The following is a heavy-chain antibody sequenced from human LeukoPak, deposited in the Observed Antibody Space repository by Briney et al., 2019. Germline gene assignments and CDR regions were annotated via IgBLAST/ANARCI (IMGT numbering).Heavy chain of an antibody. Sequence: PGGSLRLSCAASGFTFSSYSMNWVRQAPGKGLEWVSSISSSSYIYYADSVKGRFTISRDNAKNSLYLQMNSLRAEDTAVYYCASMNIVVVPAARDDIWGQGTMVTVSS. CDR3: ASMNIVVVPAARDDI. CDR1: GFTFSSYS. CDR2: ISSSSYI. D-gene: IGHD2-2*01. J-gene: IGHJ3*02. V-gene: IGHV3-21*01.